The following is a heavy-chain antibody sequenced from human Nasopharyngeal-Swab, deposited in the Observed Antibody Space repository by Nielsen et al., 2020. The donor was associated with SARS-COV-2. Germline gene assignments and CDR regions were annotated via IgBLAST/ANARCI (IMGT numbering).Heavy chain of an antibody. CDR1: GFTFSDYY. J-gene: IGHJ4*02. D-gene: IGHD3-10*01. CDR2: ISSSSSYT. Sequence: GGSLRLSCAASGFTFSDYYMSWIRQAPGKGLEWVSYISSSSSYTNYADSMKGRFTISRDNAKNSLYLQMNSLRADDTAVYYCARGSIRGIIISDFDYWGQGTLVTVSS. V-gene: IGHV3-11*05. CDR3: ARGSIRGIIISDFDY.